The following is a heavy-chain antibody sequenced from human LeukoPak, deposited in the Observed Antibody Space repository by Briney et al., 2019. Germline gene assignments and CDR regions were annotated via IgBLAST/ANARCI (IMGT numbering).Heavy chain of an antibody. CDR3: ATLRDIVVVATTPTDV. V-gene: IGHV3-30-3*01. D-gene: IGHD2-2*01. Sequence: GGSLRLSCVASGFSFSPYAVHWVRQTPGKGLEGVAIISNDGTTESYTDSVKGRFTISRDNFKNTLYLQMNGLRLEDTAVYYCATLRDIVVVATTPTDVWGKGTTVIVSS. CDR2: ISNDGTTE. J-gene: IGHJ6*04. CDR1: GFSFSPYA.